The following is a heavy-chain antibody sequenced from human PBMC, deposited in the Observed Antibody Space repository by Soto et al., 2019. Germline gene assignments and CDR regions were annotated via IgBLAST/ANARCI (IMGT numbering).Heavy chain of an antibody. J-gene: IGHJ6*02. CDR2: IYHSGST. V-gene: IGHV4-30-2*01. Sequence: SETLSLTCAVSGGSISSGGYSWSWIRQPPGKGLEWIGYIYHSGSTYYNPSLKSRVTISVDRSKNQFSLKLSSVTAADTAVYYCARVGIAASGGMDVWGQGTKVTVYS. D-gene: IGHD6-13*01. CDR3: ARVGIAASGGMDV. CDR1: GGSISSGGYS.